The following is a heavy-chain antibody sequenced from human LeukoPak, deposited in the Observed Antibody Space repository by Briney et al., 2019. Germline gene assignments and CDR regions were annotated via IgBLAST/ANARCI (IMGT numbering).Heavy chain of an antibody. CDR1: GGSISSGGYS. CDR2: IYYSGST. J-gene: IGHJ5*02. Sequence: SQTLSLTCTVSGGSISSGGYSWSWLRQHPGKGLEWIGYIYYSGSTYYNPSLKSRVTISVDTSKNQFSLKLSSVTAADTAVYYCGRSWVTYNWFDPWGQGTLVTVSS. D-gene: IGHD6-13*01. V-gene: IGHV4-31*03. CDR3: GRSWVTYNWFDP.